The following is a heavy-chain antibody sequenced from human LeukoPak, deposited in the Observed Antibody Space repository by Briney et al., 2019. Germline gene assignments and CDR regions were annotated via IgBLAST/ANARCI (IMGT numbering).Heavy chain of an antibody. CDR1: GFTFSNAW. V-gene: IGHV3-15*01. D-gene: IGHD2-2*01. J-gene: IGHJ6*03. CDR2: IKSKTDGGTT. Sequence: PGGPLRLSCAASGFTFSNAWMSWVRPAPGKGREWVGCIKSKTDGGTTDYAAPVKGRFTISRDDSKITLYLQMNSLKTEDTAVYYCTTVVQLPYYYYYYYMDVWGKGTTVTVSS. CDR3: TTVVQLPYYYYYYYMDV.